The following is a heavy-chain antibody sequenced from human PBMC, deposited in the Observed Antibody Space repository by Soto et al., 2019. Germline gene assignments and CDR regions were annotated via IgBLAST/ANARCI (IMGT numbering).Heavy chain of an antibody. J-gene: IGHJ5*02. CDR3: ARAAGDPNYNWFDP. CDR2: ISSSSSYI. D-gene: IGHD4-17*01. V-gene: IGHV3-21*01. CDR1: GHTFSSYS. Sequence: GGSLRLSCAASGHTFSSYSMNWVRQAPGKGLEWVSCISSSSSYIHYADSVKGRFTISRDNAKNSLYLQMNSLRAEDTAVYYCARAAGDPNYNWFDPWGQGTLVTVSS.